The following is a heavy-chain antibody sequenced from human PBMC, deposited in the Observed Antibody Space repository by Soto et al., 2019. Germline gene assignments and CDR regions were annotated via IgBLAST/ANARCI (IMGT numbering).Heavy chain of an antibody. CDR3: ATPRGQLWSPHLYYYYYGMDV. Sequence: ASVKVSCKVSGYTLTELSMHWVRQAPGKGLEWMGGFDPEDGETIYAQKFQGRVTMTEDTSTDTAYMELSSLRSEDTAVYYCATPRGQLWSPHLYYYYYGMDVWGQGTKVTVSS. CDR1: GYTLTELS. J-gene: IGHJ6*02. V-gene: IGHV1-24*01. CDR2: FDPEDGET. D-gene: IGHD3-10*01.